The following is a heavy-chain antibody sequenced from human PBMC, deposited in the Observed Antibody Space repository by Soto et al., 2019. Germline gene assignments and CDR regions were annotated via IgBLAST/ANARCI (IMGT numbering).Heavy chain of an antibody. V-gene: IGHV4-31*03. CDR2: IYYSGST. J-gene: IGHJ3*02. Sequence: QVQLQESGPGLVKPSQTLSLTCTVSGGSISSGGYYWSWIRQHPGKGLEWIGYIYYSGSTYYNPSLKSRVTISVDTSKNQFSLNLSSVTAADTAVYYCARGHTAMPLGDAFDIWGQGTMVTVSS. CDR1: GGSISSGGYY. CDR3: ARGHTAMPLGDAFDI. D-gene: IGHD5-18*01.